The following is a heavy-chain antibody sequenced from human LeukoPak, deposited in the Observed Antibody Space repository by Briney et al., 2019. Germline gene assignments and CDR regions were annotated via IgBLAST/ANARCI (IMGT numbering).Heavy chain of an antibody. J-gene: IGHJ4*02. Sequence: PGGSLRLSCATSGFTFSSYAISWVRIPPGKGLEWVSAISGSGDSTYYADSVKGRFTISRDNSKNTLFLQINSLRAVDTGVYYCAKSHASIWNVYDYWGQGTLVTVSS. CDR1: GFTFSSYA. D-gene: IGHD1-1*01. CDR2: ISGSGDST. CDR3: AKSHASIWNVYDY. V-gene: IGHV3-23*01.